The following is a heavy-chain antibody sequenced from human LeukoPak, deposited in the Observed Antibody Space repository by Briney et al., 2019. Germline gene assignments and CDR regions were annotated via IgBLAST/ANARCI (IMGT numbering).Heavy chain of an antibody. CDR3: ARGFLGDSSGYYPHVSYYFDY. D-gene: IGHD3-22*01. J-gene: IGHJ4*02. V-gene: IGHV4-34*01. Sequence: NPSETLSLTCAVYGGSFSGYYWSWIRQPPGKGLEWIGEINHSGSTNYNPSLKSRVTISVDTSKNQFSLKLSSVTAADTAVYYCARGFLGDSSGYYPHVSYYFDYWGQGTLVTVSS. CDR1: GGSFSGYY. CDR2: INHSGST.